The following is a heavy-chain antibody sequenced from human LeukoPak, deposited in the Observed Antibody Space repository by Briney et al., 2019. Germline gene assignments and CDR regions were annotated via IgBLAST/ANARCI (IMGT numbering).Heavy chain of an antibody. J-gene: IGHJ3*02. D-gene: IGHD1-1*01. CDR2: IAGDESQK. CDR1: GFSFTSSW. Sequence: GGSLRLSCVASGFSFTSSWMTWVRQAPGKGLEWVANIAGDESQKRYMDSVKGRFTISRDNAKNSLYLQLNSLRDEDTAIYYCVRDLSPVSDRNVWYDALDIWGQGTMVTVSS. CDR3: VRDLSPVSDRNVWYDALDI. V-gene: IGHV3-7*01.